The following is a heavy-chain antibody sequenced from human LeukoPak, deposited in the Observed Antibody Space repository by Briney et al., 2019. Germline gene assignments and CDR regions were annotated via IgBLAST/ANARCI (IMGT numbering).Heavy chain of an antibody. CDR3: AITYRAPYYYDSSGYWGAFDI. D-gene: IGHD3-22*01. CDR2: ISWDGGSA. CDR1: GFTSDDYA. J-gene: IGHJ3*02. Sequence: GGSLRLSCAASGFTSDDYAMHWVRQAPGKGLEWVSLISWDGGSAYYADSVKGRFTISRDNAKNSLYLQMNSLRAEDTALYYCAITYRAPYYYDSSGYWGAFDIWGQGTMVTVSS. V-gene: IGHV3-43D*03.